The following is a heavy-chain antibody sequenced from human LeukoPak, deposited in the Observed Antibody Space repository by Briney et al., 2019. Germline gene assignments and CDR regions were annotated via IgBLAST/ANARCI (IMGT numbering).Heavy chain of an antibody. D-gene: IGHD6-19*01. CDR3: ARPYSSGWWYFDY. CDR1: GFTFSSYW. Sequence: GGSLRLSCAASGFTFSSYWMHWVRQAPGKGLVWVSRINSDGSSTSYADSVKGRFTISRDNAKNTLYLQMNSLRAEDTAVYYCARPYSSGWWYFDYWGQRTLVTVSS. V-gene: IGHV3-74*01. J-gene: IGHJ4*02. CDR2: INSDGSST.